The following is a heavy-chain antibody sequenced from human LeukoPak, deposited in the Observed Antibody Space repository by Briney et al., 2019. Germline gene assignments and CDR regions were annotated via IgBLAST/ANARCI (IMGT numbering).Heavy chain of an antibody. V-gene: IGHV1-2*02. J-gene: IGHJ4*02. CDR1: GYTFTGYY. D-gene: IGHD2-2*02. CDR2: INPNSGGT. Sequence: ASVKVSCTASGYTFTGYYMHWVRQAPGQGLEWMGWINPNSGGTSYAQKFQGRVTMTRDTSISTAYMELSSLRSDDTAVYYCARDDNCSSTSCYIAYWGQGTLVTVSS. CDR3: ARDDNCSSTSCYIAY.